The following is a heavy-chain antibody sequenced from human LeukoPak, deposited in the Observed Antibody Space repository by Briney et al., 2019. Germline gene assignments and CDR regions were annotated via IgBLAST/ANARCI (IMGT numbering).Heavy chain of an antibody. D-gene: IGHD6-13*01. CDR3: ARVYYSNSYDYWYFDL. CDR2: MYHSGDT. CDR1: DYSISSGYY. J-gene: IGHJ2*01. Sequence: SETQSLTCSVSDYSISSGYYWGWIRQPPGKGLEWIGSMYHSGDTYYNPSLKSRVTISVDTSKNQFSLKLSSVTAADTAVYYCARVYYSNSYDYWYFDLWGRGTLVTVSS. V-gene: IGHV4-38-2*02.